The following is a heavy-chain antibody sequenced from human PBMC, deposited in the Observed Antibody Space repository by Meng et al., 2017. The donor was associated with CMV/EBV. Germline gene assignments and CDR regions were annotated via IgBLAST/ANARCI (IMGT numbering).Heavy chain of an antibody. Sequence: GGSLRLSCAASGFTFSVFPMSWVRQAPGKGLEWVSAISASDGRTYYADSVKGRFTISRDNAKNTLYLQMNSLRVEDTAVYYCATWGGQSDYWGQGTLVPSPQ. CDR1: GFTFSVFP. D-gene: IGHD1-26*01. CDR2: ISASDGRT. CDR3: ATWGGQSDY. J-gene: IGHJ4*02. V-gene: IGHV3-23*01.